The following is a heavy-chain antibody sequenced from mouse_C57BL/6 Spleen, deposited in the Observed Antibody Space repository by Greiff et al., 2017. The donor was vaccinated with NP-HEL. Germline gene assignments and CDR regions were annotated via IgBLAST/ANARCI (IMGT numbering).Heavy chain of an antibody. D-gene: IGHD2-1*01. Sequence: VQLQQPGTELVKPGASVKLSCKASGYTFTSYWMHWVKQRPGQGLEWIGNINPSNGGTNYNEKFKSKATLTVDKSSSTAYMQLSSLTSEDSAVYYCARMGVYYGNSFAYWGQGTLVTVSA. CDR1: GYTFTSYW. CDR2: INPSNGGT. V-gene: IGHV1-53*01. CDR3: ARMGVYYGNSFAY. J-gene: IGHJ3*01.